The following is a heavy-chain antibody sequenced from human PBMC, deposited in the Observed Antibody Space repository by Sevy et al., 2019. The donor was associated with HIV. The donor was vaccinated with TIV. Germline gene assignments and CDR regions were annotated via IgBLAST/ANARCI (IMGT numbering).Heavy chain of an antibody. Sequence: SETLSLTCTVSGGSISSYYWSWIRQPPGKGLEWIGYISYSGSTNDNPSLRSRVTISIDTSKNQFSLKLSSVTAADTAVYYCARDRRWKVVVAADYGMDVWGQGTTVTVSS. CDR3: ARDRRWKVVVAADYGMDV. CDR2: ISYSGST. V-gene: IGHV4-59*12. J-gene: IGHJ6*02. CDR1: GGSISSYY. D-gene: IGHD2-15*01.